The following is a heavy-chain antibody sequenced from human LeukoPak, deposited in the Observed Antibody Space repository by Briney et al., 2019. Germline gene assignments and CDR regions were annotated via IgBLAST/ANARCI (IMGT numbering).Heavy chain of an antibody. CDR3: VRDEGNRYDFLGMYWFFDL. D-gene: IGHD3-3*01. V-gene: IGHV3-21*01. Sequence: GGSLRLSCAVSGFSFTSYTMSWVRQAPGKGLEWVSSISGTTASYIFYADSVKGRFTISRDNAENSLYLQMNSLRPEDTAVYYCVRDEGNRYDFLGMYWFFDLWGRGTLVAVSS. CDR2: ISGTTASYI. J-gene: IGHJ2*01. CDR1: GFSFTSYT.